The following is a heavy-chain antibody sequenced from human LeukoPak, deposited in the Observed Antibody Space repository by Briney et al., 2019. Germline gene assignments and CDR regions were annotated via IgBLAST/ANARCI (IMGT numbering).Heavy chain of an antibody. CDR1: GGSFSGYY. CDR3: ARGGGYADLDY. D-gene: IGHD3-3*01. J-gene: IGHJ4*02. CDR2: INHSGST. Sequence: SETLSLTCAVYGGSFSGYYWSWIRQPPGEGLEWIGEINHSGSTNYNPSLKSRVTISVDTSKNQFSLKLSSVTAADTAVYYCARGGGYADLDYWGQGTLVTVSS. V-gene: IGHV4-34*01.